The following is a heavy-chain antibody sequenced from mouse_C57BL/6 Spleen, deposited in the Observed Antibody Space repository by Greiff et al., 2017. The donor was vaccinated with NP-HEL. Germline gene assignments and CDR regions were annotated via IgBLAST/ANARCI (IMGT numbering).Heavy chain of an antibody. J-gene: IGHJ4*01. CDR1: GYTFTSYW. Sequence: QVQRQQPGAELVKPGASVKLSCKASGYTFTSYWMQWVKQRPGQGLEWIGEIDPSDSYTNYNHKFKGKATLTVDTSSSTAYMQLSSLTSEDSAVYYCARRSGGAMDYWGQGTSVTVSS. CDR3: ARRSGGAMDY. V-gene: IGHV1-50*01. CDR2: IDPSDSYT.